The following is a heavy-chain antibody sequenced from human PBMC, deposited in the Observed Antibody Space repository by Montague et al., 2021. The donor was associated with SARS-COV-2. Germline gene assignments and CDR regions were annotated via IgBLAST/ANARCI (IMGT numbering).Heavy chain of an antibody. CDR1: GSSLSGYF. D-gene: IGHD5-18*01. V-gene: IGHV4-59*13. CDR2: ILYNGTA. J-gene: IGHJ5*02. Sequence: SETLSLTCSVSGSSLSGYFWSWVRQPPGQRLEWIGYILYNGTATXSPSLRSRLTMSVDMSRNQFSLELRSVTVTDTAFYYCTRGYGWYKPWGRGTLVTVSS. CDR3: TRGYGWYKP.